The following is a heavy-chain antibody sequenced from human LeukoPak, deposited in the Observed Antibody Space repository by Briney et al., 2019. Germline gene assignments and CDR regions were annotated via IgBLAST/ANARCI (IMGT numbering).Heavy chain of an antibody. CDR1: GGSFSGYY. CDR3: ARHFGWLLFDY. J-gene: IGHJ4*02. V-gene: IGHV4-34*01. D-gene: IGHD3-3*01. CDR2: INHSGST. Sequence: SETLSLTCAVYGGSFSGYYWSWIRQPPGKGLEWIGEINHSGSTNYNPSLKSRVTISVDTSKNQFSLKLSSVTAADTAVYYCARHFGWLLFDYWGQGTLVTVSS.